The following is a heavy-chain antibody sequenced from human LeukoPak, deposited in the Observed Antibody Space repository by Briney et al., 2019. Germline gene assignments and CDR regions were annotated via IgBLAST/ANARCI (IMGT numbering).Heavy chain of an antibody. CDR3: ARVSQSYYYYYGMDV. V-gene: IGHV1-8*01. CDR2: MNPNSGNT. Sequence: ASVKVSCKASGYTFTSYDINWVRQATGQGLEWMGWMNPNSGNTGYAQKFQGRVTMTRNTSISTAYMELSSLRSEDTAVYYCARVSQSYYYYYGMDVWGQGTTVTVSS. J-gene: IGHJ6*02. CDR1: GYTFTSYD.